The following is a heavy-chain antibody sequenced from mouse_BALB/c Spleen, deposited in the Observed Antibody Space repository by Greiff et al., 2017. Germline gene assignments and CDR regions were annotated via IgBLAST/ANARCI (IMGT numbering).Heavy chain of an antibody. J-gene: IGHJ4*01. D-gene: IGHD2-3*01. CDR1: GFAFSSYD. CDR3: ARQKIYDGYYGLAMDY. CDR2: ISSGGGST. Sequence: EVKLMESGGGLVKPGGSLKLSCAASGFAFSSYDMSWVRQTPEKRLEWVAYISSGGGSTYYPDTVKGRFTISRDNAKNTLYLQMSSLKSEDTAMYYCARQKIYDGYYGLAMDYWGQGTSVTVSS. V-gene: IGHV5-12-1*01.